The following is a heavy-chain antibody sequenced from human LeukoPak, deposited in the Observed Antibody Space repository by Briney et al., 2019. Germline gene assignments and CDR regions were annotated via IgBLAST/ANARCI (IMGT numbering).Heavy chain of an antibody. D-gene: IGHD3-10*01. J-gene: IGHJ6*02. V-gene: IGHV4-39*02. CDR1: GGSISSSSYY. Sequence: SETLSLTCTVSGGSISSSSYYWGWIRQPPGKGLEWIGSIYYSGSTYYNPSLKSRVTISVDTSKNQFSLKLSSVTAADTAVYYCARDEDYPSSGSYFQTIYYYYGMDVWGQGTTVTVSS. CDR2: IYYSGST. CDR3: ARDEDYPSSGSYFQTIYYYYGMDV.